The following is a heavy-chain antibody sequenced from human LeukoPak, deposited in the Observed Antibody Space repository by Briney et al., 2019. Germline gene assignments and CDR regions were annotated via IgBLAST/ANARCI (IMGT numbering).Heavy chain of an antibody. V-gene: IGHV3-9*01. CDR2: ISWNSGSI. Sequence: PGRSLRLSCAASGFTFDDYAMHWVRQAPGKGLEGVSGISWNSGSIGYAESVKGRFTISRDNAKSSLYLQMNSLRAEDTALYYCAKDLRQSIVVVKRSYYYYGMDVWGQGTTVTVSS. J-gene: IGHJ6*02. CDR1: GFTFDDYA. CDR3: AKDLRQSIVVVKRSYYYYGMDV. D-gene: IGHD3-22*01.